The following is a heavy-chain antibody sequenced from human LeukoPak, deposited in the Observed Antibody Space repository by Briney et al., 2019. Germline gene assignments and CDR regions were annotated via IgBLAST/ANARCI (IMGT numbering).Heavy chain of an antibody. CDR1: GFIFNNYA. D-gene: IGHD3-10*01. J-gene: IGHJ4*02. V-gene: IGHV3-23*01. Sequence: GGSLRLSCAASGFIFNNYAMSWVRQAPGKGLEWVSSISGTGVTTYYADSVKARFAISRDNSKNTLYLQMTSLRAEDTAVYYCAKDQRFGDLDDYRGQGTLVTVSS. CDR2: ISGTGVTT. CDR3: AKDQRFGDLDDY.